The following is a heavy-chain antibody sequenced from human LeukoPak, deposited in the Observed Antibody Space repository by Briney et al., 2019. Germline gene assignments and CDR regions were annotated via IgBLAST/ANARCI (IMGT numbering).Heavy chain of an antibody. V-gene: IGHV4-39*07. J-gene: IGHJ4*01. D-gene: IGHD3-3*01. CDR2: IYYTGTT. Sequence: SETLSLTCTVSGGSISSSDYFWDWIRQPPGKGLEWIGNIYYTGTTYYNPSLKSRVTISVDTSKNQFSLKLSSVTAADTAVYYCARSWGYDFWSGNLLDYWSQGTLVTVSS. CDR3: ARSWGYDFWSGNLLDY. CDR1: GGSISSSDYF.